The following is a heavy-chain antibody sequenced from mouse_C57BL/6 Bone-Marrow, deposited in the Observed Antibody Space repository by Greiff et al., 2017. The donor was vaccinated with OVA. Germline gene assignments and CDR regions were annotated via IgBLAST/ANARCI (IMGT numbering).Heavy chain of an antibody. CDR2: IDPSDSYT. V-gene: IGHV1-59*01. CDR3: ARSDYDYAMDY. CDR1: GYTFTSYW. J-gene: IGHJ4*01. D-gene: IGHD1-1*01. Sequence: VQLKQSGAELVRPGTSVKLSCKASGYTFTSYWMHWVKQRPGQGLEWIGVIDPSDSYTNYNQKFKGKATLTVDTSSSTAYMQLSSLTSEDSAVYYCARSDYDYAMDYWGQGTSVTVSS.